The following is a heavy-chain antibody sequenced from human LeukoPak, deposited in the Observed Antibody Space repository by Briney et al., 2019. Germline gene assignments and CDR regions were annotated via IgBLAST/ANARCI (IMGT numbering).Heavy chain of an antibody. V-gene: IGHV3-7*01. D-gene: IGHD6-13*01. J-gene: IGHJ4*02. CDR2: IKQDGSEK. CDR1: GFTFSSYW. CDR3: ARGLRMRSSSSWYVYLTATDLNTFDY. Sequence: PGGSLRLSCAASGFTFSSYWMSWVRQAPGKGLEWVANIKQDGSEKYYVDSVKGRFTISRDNAKNSLYLQMNSLRAEDTAVYYCARGLRMRSSSSWYVYLTATDLNTFDYWGQGTLVTVSS.